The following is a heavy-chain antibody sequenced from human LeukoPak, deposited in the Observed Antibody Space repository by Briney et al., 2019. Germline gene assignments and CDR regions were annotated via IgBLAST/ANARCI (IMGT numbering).Heavy chain of an antibody. Sequence: GGSLRLSCAASGFTFDDYAMHWVRQAPGKGLEWVSGISWNSGSIGYADSVKGRFTISRDNAKNSLYLQMNSLRAEDTALYYCAKGRYDSSGYFGYWGQGTLVTVSS. CDR2: ISWNSGSI. CDR3: AKGRYDSSGYFGY. D-gene: IGHD3-22*01. J-gene: IGHJ4*02. V-gene: IGHV3-9*01. CDR1: GFTFDDYA.